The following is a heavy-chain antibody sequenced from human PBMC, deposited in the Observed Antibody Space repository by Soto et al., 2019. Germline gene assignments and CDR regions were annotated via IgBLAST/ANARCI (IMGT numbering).Heavy chain of an antibody. V-gene: IGHV3-9*01. CDR1: GFTFVDHA. Sequence: EVQLVESGGDLVQPGRSLRLSCAASGFTFVDHAMHWVRQAPGKGLEWVSGISWNSGSIDYVDSVRGRFTVSRDNAKKYLYLQMNSLRPEDTAVYYCAKENGIRWHENDFYHIDVWGKGTTVTVSS. J-gene: IGHJ6*03. CDR3: AKENGIRWHENDFYHIDV. D-gene: IGHD4-17*01. CDR2: ISWNSGSI.